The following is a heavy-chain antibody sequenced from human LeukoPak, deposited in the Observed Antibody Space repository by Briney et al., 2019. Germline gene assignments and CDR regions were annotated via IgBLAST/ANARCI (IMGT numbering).Heavy chain of an antibody. Sequence: GGSLRLSCAASGFTFSSYAMSWVRQAPGKGLEWVSAISGSGGSTYYADSVMGRFTISRDNSKNTLYLQMNSLRAEDTAVYYCAKVPDHKTSGSYYKTPFDPVYWGQGTLVTVSS. CDR2: ISGSGGST. V-gene: IGHV3-23*01. CDR3: AKVPDHKTSGSYYKTPFDPVY. D-gene: IGHD3-10*01. J-gene: IGHJ4*02. CDR1: GFTFSSYA.